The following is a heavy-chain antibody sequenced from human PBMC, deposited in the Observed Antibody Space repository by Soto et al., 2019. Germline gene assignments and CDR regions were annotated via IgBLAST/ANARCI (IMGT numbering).Heavy chain of an antibody. CDR3: ARFSTAEQWLVSWDAFDI. CDR1: GGSISSSSYY. J-gene: IGHJ3*02. CDR2: IYYSGST. V-gene: IGHV4-39*01. Sequence: QLQLQESGPGLVKPSETLSLTCTVSGGSISSSSYYWGWIRQPPGKGLEWIGSIYYSGSTYYNPSLKSRVTISVDTSKNQFSLKLSSVTAADTAVYYCARFSTAEQWLVSWDAFDIWGQGTMVTVSS. D-gene: IGHD6-19*01.